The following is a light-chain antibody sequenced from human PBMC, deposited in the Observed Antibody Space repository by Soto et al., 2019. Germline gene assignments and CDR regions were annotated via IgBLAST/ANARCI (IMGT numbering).Light chain of an antibody. J-gene: IGLJ2*01. V-gene: IGLV2-11*01. CDR3: CSYAGSYTVV. CDR2: DVN. CDR1: SSDVGGYNY. Sequence: QSALTQPRSVSGSPGQSVTISCTGTSSDVGGYNYVSWYPQHPGKAPKLMIYDVNKRPSGVPDRFSGSKSGNTASLTISGLQAEDEADYYCCSYAGSYTVVFGGGTKVTVL.